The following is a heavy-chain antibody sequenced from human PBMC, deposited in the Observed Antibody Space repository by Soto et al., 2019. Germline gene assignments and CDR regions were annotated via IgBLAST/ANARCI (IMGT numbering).Heavy chain of an antibody. V-gene: IGHV3-64*01. Sequence: GGSLRLSCAAAGFTFSTYYMPWVRQAPGKGLEYVSAISSNGGSTYYANSVKGRFTISRDNSKNTLYLQMGSLRAEDMAVYYCARDPDSSGYYYFDYWGQGT. CDR3: ARDPDSSGYYYFDY. D-gene: IGHD3-22*01. CDR1: GFTFSTYY. CDR2: ISSNGGST. J-gene: IGHJ4*02.